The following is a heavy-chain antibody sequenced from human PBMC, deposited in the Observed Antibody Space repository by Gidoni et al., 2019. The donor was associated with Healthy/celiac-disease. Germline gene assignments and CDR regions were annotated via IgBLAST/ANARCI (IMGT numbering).Heavy chain of an antibody. CDR1: GFTFSSYS. V-gene: IGHV3-48*02. CDR3: ARAGDDGDDVSWFDP. D-gene: IGHD4-17*01. J-gene: IGHJ5*02. Sequence: EVQLVESGGGLVQPGGSLRLSCAASGFTFSSYSMNWVRQAPGKGLEWISNIRSRSSTIYYADSGKGRVIIARDNAKNSLYLQMNSLRDEDTAVYYGARAGDDGDDVSWFDPWGQGTLVTVSS. CDR2: IRSRSSTI.